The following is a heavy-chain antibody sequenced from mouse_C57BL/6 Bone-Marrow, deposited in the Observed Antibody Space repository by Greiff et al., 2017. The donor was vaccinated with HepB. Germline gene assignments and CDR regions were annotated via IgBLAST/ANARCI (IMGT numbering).Heavy chain of an antibody. Sequence: EVKLMESAPGLAKPSQTLSLTCSVTGYSITSDYWNWIRKFPGNKLEYMGYISYSGSTYYNPSLKSRISITRDTSKNQYYLQLNSVTTEDTATYYCARYGYGSSYGGYFDVWGTGTTVTVSS. CDR3: ARYGYGSSYGGYFDV. J-gene: IGHJ1*03. V-gene: IGHV3-8*01. CDR2: ISYSGST. D-gene: IGHD1-1*01. CDR1: GYSITSDY.